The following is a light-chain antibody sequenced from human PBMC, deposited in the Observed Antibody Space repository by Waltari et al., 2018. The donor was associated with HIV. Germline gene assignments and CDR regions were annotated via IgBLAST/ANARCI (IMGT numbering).Light chain of an antibody. Sequence: DIAMLQTPDFLAVSPGEPASIPSRSSQSHLFSNGHNYLDWYLHRPGQAPELLIYLVSLRASGVPDRIAGSGSGTDFTLKISRVEAEDDGVYCCMHGQRTPVFDQGTKVELK. CDR2: LVS. CDR1: QSHLFSNGHNY. J-gene: IGKJ1*01. CDR3: MHGQRTPV. V-gene: IGKV2-28*01.